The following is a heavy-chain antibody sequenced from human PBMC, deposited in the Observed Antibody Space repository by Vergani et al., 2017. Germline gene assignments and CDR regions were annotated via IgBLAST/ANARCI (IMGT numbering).Heavy chain of an antibody. CDR3: TIGVMDFYDSSGHQARDY. CDR1: GFIVSDNY. J-gene: IGHJ4*02. Sequence: DVQLVESGGGLVQPGGSLKLSCAASGFIVSDNYMTWVRQAPGKGLEWVSIMYTGGTTDCADSVKGRFTVSRDTSKNFLYLQMNNLRAEDTAVYYCTIGVMDFYDSSGHQARDYWGQGTLVTVSS. CDR2: MYTGGTT. D-gene: IGHD3-22*01. V-gene: IGHV3-66*02.